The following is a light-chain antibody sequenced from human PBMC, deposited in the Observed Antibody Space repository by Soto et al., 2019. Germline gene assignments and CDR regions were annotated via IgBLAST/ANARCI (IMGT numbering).Light chain of an antibody. V-gene: IGKV2-30*01. Sequence: DVVLTQSPLSLTVTLGQPASISCRSSQSLVNGAGNTYLNWFHQRPGQSPRRLIYKVSNRDSGVRDRVSGSASGSDFTLKISLVAAEDIGVYFCIPGPHCPSHTFGPGTKVNIK. CDR1: QSLVNGAGNTY. CDR2: KVS. CDR3: IPGPHCPSHT. J-gene: IGKJ2*01.